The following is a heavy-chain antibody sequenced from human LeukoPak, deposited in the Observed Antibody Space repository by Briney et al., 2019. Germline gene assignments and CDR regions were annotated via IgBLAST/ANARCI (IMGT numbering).Heavy chain of an antibody. V-gene: IGHV1-69*01. CDR2: IIPIFGTA. CDR3: ASGPRHYYDSSGYYPRGAFDI. CDR1: GGTFSSYA. Sequence: SVKVSCKASGGTFSSYAISWVRQAPGQGLEWMGGIIPIFGTANYAQKFQGRVTITADESTSTAYMELSSLRSEDTAVYYCASGPRHYYDSSGYYPRGAFDIWGQGTMATVSS. J-gene: IGHJ3*02. D-gene: IGHD3-22*01.